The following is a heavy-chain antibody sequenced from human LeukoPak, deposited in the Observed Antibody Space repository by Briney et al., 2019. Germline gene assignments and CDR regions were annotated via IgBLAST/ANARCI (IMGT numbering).Heavy chain of an antibody. J-gene: IGHJ5*02. CDR1: GFTFSSYW. Sequence: GGSLRLSCAASGFTFSSYWMHWIRQAPGKGLVWVSRINSDGSSTTYADSVKGRFTISRDNAKNTLYLQMNSLRAEDTAVYYCARDPHGYWWFDPWGQGTLVTVSS. D-gene: IGHD5-18*01. CDR2: INSDGSST. CDR3: ARDPHGYWWFDP. V-gene: IGHV3-74*03.